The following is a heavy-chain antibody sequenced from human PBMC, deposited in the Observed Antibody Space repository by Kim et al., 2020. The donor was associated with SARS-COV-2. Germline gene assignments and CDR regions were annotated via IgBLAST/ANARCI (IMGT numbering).Heavy chain of an antibody. CDR2: IRSKANSYAT. CDR3: TTRSMITFGGSDY. D-gene: IGHD3-16*01. CDR1: GFTFSGSA. V-gene: IGHV3-73*01. J-gene: IGHJ4*02. Sequence: GGSLRLSCAASGFTFSGSAMHWVRQASGKGLEWVGRIRSKANSYATAYAASVKGRFTISRDDSKNTAYLQMNSLKTEDTAVYYCTTRSMITFGGSDYWGKGTLVTVSS.